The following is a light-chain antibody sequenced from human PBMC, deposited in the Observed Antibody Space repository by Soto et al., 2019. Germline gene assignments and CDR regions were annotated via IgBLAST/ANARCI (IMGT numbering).Light chain of an antibody. CDR3: SSYAGSNNLP. Sequence: QSALTQPPSASGSPGQSVTISCTGSSSDVGAYNYVSWYQKHPGKAPKLMIYEVTKLPSVVPDRFSGSKSGNTASLTVSGLQAEDEADYYCSSYAGSNNLPFGGGTKLTVL. CDR2: EVT. V-gene: IGLV2-8*01. J-gene: IGLJ3*02. CDR1: SSDVGAYNY.